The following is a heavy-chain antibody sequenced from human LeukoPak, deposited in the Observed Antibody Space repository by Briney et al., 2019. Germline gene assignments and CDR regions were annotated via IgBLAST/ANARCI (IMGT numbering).Heavy chain of an antibody. Sequence: SQTLSLTCAVSGDSVSSNSAVWNWVRQSPSRGLEWLGRTYYRSKRYNEYATSVKSRITINADTLKNQFSLQLNSVTPEDTAVYYCARGYNDYTPSFDYWGQGTLVTVSS. V-gene: IGHV6-1*01. J-gene: IGHJ4*02. CDR2: TYYRSKRYN. CDR3: ARGYNDYTPSFDY. CDR1: GDSVSSNSAV. D-gene: IGHD4-11*01.